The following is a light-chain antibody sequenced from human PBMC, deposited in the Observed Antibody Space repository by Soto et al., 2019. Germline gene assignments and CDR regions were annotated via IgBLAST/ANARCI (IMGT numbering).Light chain of an antibody. J-gene: IGKJ2*01. CDR2: DAS. Sequence: DIQMTQSPSSLSASVGDRVTITCQACQGISNYLNWYQHKPGKAPKLLIYDASNLETGVPSRFSGSGSGTDFTFTISSLQPEDIATYFCQHYHNLPYTFGQGTKLEIK. CDR1: QGISNY. CDR3: QHYHNLPYT. V-gene: IGKV1-33*01.